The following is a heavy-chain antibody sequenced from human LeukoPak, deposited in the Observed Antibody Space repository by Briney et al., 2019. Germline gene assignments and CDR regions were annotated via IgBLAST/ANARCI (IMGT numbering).Heavy chain of an antibody. Sequence: SETLSLTCAVYAGSFSDHYWNGIRQPPGKGLEWIGEINHSGSTNYNPSLKSRVTISVDPSKHQFSLKLSSVPAADTPVYYCARALVEQWPFDYWGQGTLVTVSS. V-gene: IGHV4-34*01. CDR1: AGSFSDHY. CDR2: INHSGST. J-gene: IGHJ4*02. CDR3: ARALVEQWPFDY. D-gene: IGHD6-19*01.